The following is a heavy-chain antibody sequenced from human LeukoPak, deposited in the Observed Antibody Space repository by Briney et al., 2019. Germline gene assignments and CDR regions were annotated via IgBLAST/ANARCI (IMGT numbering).Heavy chain of an antibody. CDR1: GFTFSSYA. CDR2: ISGSGGST. V-gene: IGHV3-23*01. D-gene: IGHD6-6*01. CDR3: AKDVDSSSSALDY. Sequence: PGGSLRLSCAASGFTFSSYAMSWVRQAPGKGLEWVSAISGSGGSTYYADSVKGRFTISRDNSKNTLYLQMNSLRADDTAVYYCAKDVDSSSSALDYWGQGTLVTVSS. J-gene: IGHJ4*02.